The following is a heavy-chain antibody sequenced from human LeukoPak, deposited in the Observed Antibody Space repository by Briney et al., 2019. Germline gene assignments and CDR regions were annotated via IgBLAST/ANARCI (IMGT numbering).Heavy chain of an antibody. D-gene: IGHD6-19*01. Sequence: SETLSLTCTVSGVSISSYYWSWIRQPPGKGLEWIGYIYYSGSTNYNPSLKSRVTISVDTSKNQFSLKLSSVTAADTAVYYCARDQTGYSSGWSSSGFDYWGQGTLVTVSS. J-gene: IGHJ4*02. CDR2: IYYSGST. CDR1: GVSISSYY. V-gene: IGHV4-59*01. CDR3: ARDQTGYSSGWSSSGFDY.